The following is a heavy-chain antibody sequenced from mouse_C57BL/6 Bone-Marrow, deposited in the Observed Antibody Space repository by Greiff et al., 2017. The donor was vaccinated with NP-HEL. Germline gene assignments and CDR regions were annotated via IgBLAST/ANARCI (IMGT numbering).Heavy chain of an antibody. D-gene: IGHD1-1*01. CDR1: GYTFTSYW. Sequence: QVQLQQPGADLVKPGASVKLSCKASGYTFTSYWMHWVKQRPGRGLEWIGRIDPTSGGTKYNEKFKNKATLTVDKSSSTAYMQLSSLTSEDSAVYYCARYYYCGRGGYFDVWGTGTTVTVSS. J-gene: IGHJ1*03. V-gene: IGHV1-72*01. CDR2: IDPTSGGT. CDR3: ARYYYCGRGGYFDV.